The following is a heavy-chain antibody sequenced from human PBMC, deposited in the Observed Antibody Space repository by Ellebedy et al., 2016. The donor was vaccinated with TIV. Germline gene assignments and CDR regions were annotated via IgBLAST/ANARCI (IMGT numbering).Heavy chain of an antibody. V-gene: IGHV3-23*01. CDR1: GFTFSSYA. D-gene: IGHD1-26*01. Sequence: GESLKISCAASGFTFSSYAMSWVRQAPGKGLEWVSAISGSGGSTYYADSVKGRFTISRHNSKNTLYLQMNSLRAEDTAVYYCARRKVGAFDYWGQGTLVTVSS. CDR3: ARRKVGAFDY. J-gene: IGHJ4*02. CDR2: ISGSGGST.